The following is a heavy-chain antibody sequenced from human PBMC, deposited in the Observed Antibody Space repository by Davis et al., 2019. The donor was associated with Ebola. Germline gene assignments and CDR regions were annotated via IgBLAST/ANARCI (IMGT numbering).Heavy chain of an antibody. J-gene: IGHJ4*02. CDR3: VKENLIGGISE. V-gene: IGHV5-51*01. CDR2: IFPGDSDT. Sequence: GESLKISCKGSGYSFTRSWIAWVRQMPGKGLEWMGFIFPGDSDTRYSPSFQGQVTISADTSTSTTYLQWSSLKASDTAMYYCVKENLIGGISEWGQGTLVTVSS. D-gene: IGHD3-16*01. CDR1: GYSFTRSW.